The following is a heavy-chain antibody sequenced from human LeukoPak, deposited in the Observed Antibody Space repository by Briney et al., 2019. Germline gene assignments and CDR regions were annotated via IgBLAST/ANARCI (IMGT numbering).Heavy chain of an antibody. CDR1: GYTFTSHY. J-gene: IGHJ4*02. CDR2: INPSGGST. CDR3: ARGWSYDSSGYYYLGY. V-gene: IGHV1-46*01. Sequence: ASVKVSCKASGYTFTSHYIHWVRQAPGQGLEWMGIINPSGGSTSYAQKFQGRVTMTRDTSTSTVHMELSGLRFEDTAVFYCARGWSYDSSGYYYLGYWGQGTLVTVSS. D-gene: IGHD3-22*01.